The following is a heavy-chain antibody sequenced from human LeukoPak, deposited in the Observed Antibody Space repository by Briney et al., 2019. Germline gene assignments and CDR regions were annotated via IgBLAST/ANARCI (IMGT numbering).Heavy chain of an antibody. V-gene: IGHV3-33*01. Sequence: PGRSLRLSCAGSGFTFGGYGMHWFRQTPGKGLEWVAVIAYDGSRAFYADSVKGRFTISRDNSKNTMSVQMEDLRAEDTAVYYCTRYNNDHFDYWGQGTLVTVSS. J-gene: IGHJ4*02. CDR2: IAYDGSRA. D-gene: IGHD1-14*01. CDR1: GFTFGGYG. CDR3: TRYNNDHFDY.